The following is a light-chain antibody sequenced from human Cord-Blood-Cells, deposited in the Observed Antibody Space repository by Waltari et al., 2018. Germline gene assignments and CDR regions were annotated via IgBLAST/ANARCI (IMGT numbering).Light chain of an antibody. J-gene: IGKJ1*01. CDR2: AAS. CDR3: QQTYSTPRT. Sequence: DIQLTQSPPSLPPSVADGVTITCRASQSISSYLNWYQQKPGKAPKLLIYAASSLQSGVPSRFSGSGSGTDFTLTISSLQPEDFATYYCQQTYSTPRTFGQGTKEEIK. CDR1: QSISSY. V-gene: IGKV1-39*01.